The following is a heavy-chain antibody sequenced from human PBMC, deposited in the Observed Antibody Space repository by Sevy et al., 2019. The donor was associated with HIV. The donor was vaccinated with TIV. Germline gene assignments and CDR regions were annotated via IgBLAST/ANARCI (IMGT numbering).Heavy chain of an antibody. J-gene: IGHJ4*02. CDR1: GGSISSGNYY. D-gene: IGHD2-2*01. CDR2: IYTRGGT. V-gene: IGHV4-61*02. CDR3: ARESGDCSSTSCYEGVFDY. Sequence: SETLSLTCTVSGGSISSGNYYWSWIRQPAGKGLEWIGRIYTRGGTNYNPSLKSRVTISVDTSNNQFSLKLSSVTAADTAVYYCARESGDCSSTSCYEGVFDYWGQGTLVTVSS.